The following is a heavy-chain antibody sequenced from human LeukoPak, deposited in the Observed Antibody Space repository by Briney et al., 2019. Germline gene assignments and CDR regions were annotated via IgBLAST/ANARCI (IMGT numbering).Heavy chain of an antibody. Sequence: ASVKVSCKASGYTFTGYYMRWVRQAPGQGLEWMGWINPNSGGTNYAQKFQGRVTMTRDTSISTAYMELSRLRSDDTAVYYCASKSSGSSGRRYYYYGMDVWGQGTTVTVSS. CDR2: INPNSGGT. J-gene: IGHJ6*02. CDR3: ASKSSGSSGRRYYYYGMDV. V-gene: IGHV1-2*02. D-gene: IGHD6-19*01. CDR1: GYTFTGYY.